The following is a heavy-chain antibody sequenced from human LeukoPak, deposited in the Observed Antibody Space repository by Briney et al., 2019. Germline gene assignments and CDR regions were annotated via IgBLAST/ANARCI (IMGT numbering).Heavy chain of an antibody. CDR2: IYYSGST. D-gene: IGHD4-17*01. CDR1: GGSISSHY. CDR3: ARADYGASTIFDY. J-gene: IGHJ4*02. V-gene: IGHV4-59*11. Sequence: PSETLSLTCTVSGGSISSHYWSWIRQPPGKGLEWIGYIYYSGSTNYNPSLKSRVTISVDTSMNQFSLKLSSVTAADTAVYYCARADYGASTIFDYWGQGTLVTVSS.